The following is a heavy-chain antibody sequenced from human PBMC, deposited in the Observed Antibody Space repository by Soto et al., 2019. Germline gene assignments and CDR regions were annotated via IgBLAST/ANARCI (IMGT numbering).Heavy chain of an antibody. D-gene: IGHD3-9*01. Sequence: GGSLRLSCAASGFTFSSYSMNWVRQAPGKGLEWVSSISSSSSYIYYADSVKGRFTISRDNAKNSLYLQMNSLRAEDTAVYYCASTLSGRWLQEYDNYYYYGMDVWGQGTTVTVSS. CDR1: GFTFSSYS. J-gene: IGHJ6*02. CDR2: ISSSSSYI. CDR3: ASTLSGRWLQEYDNYYYYGMDV. V-gene: IGHV3-21*01.